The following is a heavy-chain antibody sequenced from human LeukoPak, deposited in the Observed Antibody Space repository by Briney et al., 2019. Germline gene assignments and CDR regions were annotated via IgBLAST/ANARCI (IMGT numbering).Heavy chain of an antibody. Sequence: LGGSLRLSCAPSGFTFSSSWMSWVRQAPGRGLEWVAHINEDGSDKYYVDSVKGRFTIYSDNAKNSLYLQMNSLRAEDTAVYYCARSRAHAFDIWGQGTMVTVSS. CDR3: ARSRAHAFDI. D-gene: IGHD1-26*01. J-gene: IGHJ3*02. CDR1: GFTFSSSW. V-gene: IGHV3-7*02. CDR2: INEDGSDK.